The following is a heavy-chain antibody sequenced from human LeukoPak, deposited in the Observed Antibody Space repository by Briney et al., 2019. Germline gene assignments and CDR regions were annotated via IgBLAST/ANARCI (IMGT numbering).Heavy chain of an antibody. CDR2: ISSSSSYI. V-gene: IGHV3-21*01. CDR1: GFTFSSYS. J-gene: IGHJ4*02. Sequence: TGGSQRLSCAASGFTFSSYSMNWVRQAPGKGLEWVSSISSSSSYIYYADSVKGRFTISRDNAKNSLYLQMNSLRAEDTAVYYCARDDAYSSSWYYWGQGTLVTVSS. CDR3: ARDDAYSSSWYY. D-gene: IGHD6-13*01.